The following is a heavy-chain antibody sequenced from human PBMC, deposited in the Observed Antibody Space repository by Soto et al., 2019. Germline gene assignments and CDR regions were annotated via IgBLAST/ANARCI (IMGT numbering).Heavy chain of an antibody. CDR1: GYTFTSYD. Sequence: QVQLVQSGAEVKKPGASVKVSCKASGYTFTSYDINWVRQATGQGLEWMGWMNPNSGNTGYAQKFQGRVTMTRNTSRSTAYRELSSLRSEDTAVYYCARGSYCGGDCYYYYGMDVWGQGTTVTVSS. CDR2: MNPNSGNT. V-gene: IGHV1-8*01. J-gene: IGHJ6*02. D-gene: IGHD2-21*02. CDR3: ARGSYCGGDCYYYYGMDV.